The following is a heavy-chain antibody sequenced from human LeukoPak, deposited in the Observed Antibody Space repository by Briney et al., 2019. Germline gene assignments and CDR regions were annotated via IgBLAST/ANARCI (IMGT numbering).Heavy chain of an antibody. CDR1: GFTFSSYG. D-gene: IGHD4-17*01. CDR2: IRYDAINK. V-gene: IGHV3-30*02. Sequence: GGSLRLSCAASGFTFSSYGMHWVRQAPGKGLEWVAFIRYDAINKYYADSVKGRFTISRDNSKNTLSVQMNSLRIEDTAVYYCAKDMTTVTQNFDYWGQGTLVTVSS. CDR3: AKDMTTVTQNFDY. J-gene: IGHJ4*02.